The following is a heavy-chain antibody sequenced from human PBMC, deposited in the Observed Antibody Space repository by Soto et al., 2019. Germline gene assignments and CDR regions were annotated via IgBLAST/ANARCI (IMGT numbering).Heavy chain of an antibody. CDR1: GFTFSSYW. Sequence: PGGSLRLSCAASGFTFSSYWMHWVRQAPGKGLVWVSRINSDGSSTSYADSVKGRFTISRDNAKNTLYLQMNSLRAEDTAVYYCASLYGDYTSYYYYGMDVWGQGTTVTVSS. CDR3: ASLYGDYTSYYYYGMDV. V-gene: IGHV3-74*01. CDR2: INSDGSST. D-gene: IGHD4-17*01. J-gene: IGHJ6*02.